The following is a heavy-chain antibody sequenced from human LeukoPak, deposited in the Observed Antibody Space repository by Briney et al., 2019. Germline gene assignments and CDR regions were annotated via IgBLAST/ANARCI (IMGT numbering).Heavy chain of an antibody. CDR1: GYTFTSYD. CDR2: MNPNSGNT. V-gene: IGHV1-8*03. D-gene: IGHD3-9*01. J-gene: IGHJ4*02. CDR3: ARGPPYDILTGYDYYFDY. Sequence: ASVKVSCKASGYTFTSYDINWVRQATGQGLEWMGWMNPNSGNTGYAQKFQGRVTITRDTSISTAYMELSSLRSEDTAVYYCARGPPYDILTGYDYYFDYWGQGTLVTVSS.